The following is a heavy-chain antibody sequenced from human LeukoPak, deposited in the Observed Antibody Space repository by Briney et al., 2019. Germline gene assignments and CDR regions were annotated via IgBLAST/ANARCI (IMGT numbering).Heavy chain of an antibody. CDR3: ARANSGYYDFWSGYSLLDYMDV. CDR2: ISSSTYI. J-gene: IGHJ6*03. D-gene: IGHD3-3*01. CDR1: GFTFSDYT. Sequence: GGSLRLSCAASGFTFSDYTMNWVRQAPGKGLEWVSSISSSTYIYYADSVEGRFTISRDNAKNALYLQMNSLRAEDTAVYYCARANSGYYDFWSGYSLLDYMDVWGKGTTVTISS. V-gene: IGHV3-69-1*01.